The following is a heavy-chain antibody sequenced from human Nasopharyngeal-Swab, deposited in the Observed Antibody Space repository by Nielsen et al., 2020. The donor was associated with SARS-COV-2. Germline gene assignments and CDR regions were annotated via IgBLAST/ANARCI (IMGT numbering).Heavy chain of an antibody. J-gene: IGHJ4*02. Sequence: ASVKVSCKVSGYALTELSMHWVRQAPGKGLEWMGGFDPEDGETIYAQKFQGRVTMTEDTSTDTAYMELSSLRSEDTAVYYCARGGVADKSEGIDYWGQGTLVTVSS. D-gene: IGHD2-15*01. CDR1: GYALTELS. CDR3: ARGGVADKSEGIDY. CDR2: FDPEDGET. V-gene: IGHV1-24*01.